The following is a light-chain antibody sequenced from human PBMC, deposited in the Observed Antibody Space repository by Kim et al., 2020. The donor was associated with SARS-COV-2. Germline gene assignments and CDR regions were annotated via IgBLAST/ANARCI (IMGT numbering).Light chain of an antibody. CDR1: QQISNY. J-gene: IGKJ1*01. Sequence: AYGGARVTYPCRASQQISNYLAWFQLKPGKAPRRLIYAASALQPGVPSRFSGSGSRTDFTLTVTSVQPEEVATYYSQRCVSAPWTFGQGTNVDIK. CDR2: AAS. CDR3: QRCVSAPWT. V-gene: IGKV1-27*01.